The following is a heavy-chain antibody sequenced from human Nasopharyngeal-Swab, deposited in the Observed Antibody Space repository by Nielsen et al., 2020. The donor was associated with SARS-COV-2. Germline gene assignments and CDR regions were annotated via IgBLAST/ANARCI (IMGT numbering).Heavy chain of an antibody. Sequence: SETLSLTCTVSGGSISSGDYYWIWIRQPPGKGLEWIGYIYYSGSTYYNPSLKSRVTISVDTSKNQFYLKMREVTAAETAVYYCARVYYYYYYMDVWGKGTTVTVSS. CDR1: GGSISSGDYY. J-gene: IGHJ6*03. CDR3: ARVYYYYYYMDV. CDR2: IYYSGST. V-gene: IGHV4-30-4*01.